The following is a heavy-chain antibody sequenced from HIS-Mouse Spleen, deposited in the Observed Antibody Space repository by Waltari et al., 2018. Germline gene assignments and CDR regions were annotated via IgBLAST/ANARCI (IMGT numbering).Heavy chain of an antibody. CDR3: AKGTIAVAAVYYYYYYGMDV. CDR1: GFTFSSYG. D-gene: IGHD6-19*01. J-gene: IGHJ6*02. CDR2: ISYDGSNK. V-gene: IGHV3-30*18. Sequence: QVQLVESGGGVVQPGRSLRLSCAASGFTFSSYGMHWVRQAPGKGLEWLAVISYDGSNKYYADSVKGRFTISRENSKNTLYLQMNSLRAEDTAVYYCAKGTIAVAAVYYYYYYGMDVWGQGTTVTVSS.